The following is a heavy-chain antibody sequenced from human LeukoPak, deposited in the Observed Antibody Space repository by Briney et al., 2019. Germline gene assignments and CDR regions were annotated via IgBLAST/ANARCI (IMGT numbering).Heavy chain of an antibody. Sequence: PGGSLRLSCAASGFTFSSYGMRWVRQAPGKGLEWVSGISGSGGSTYYADSVKGRFTISRDNSKNTLYLQMDSLRAEDTAVYYCAKDHLRITMIVVVIGMDVWGKGTTVTISS. CDR1: GFTFSSYG. J-gene: IGHJ6*04. V-gene: IGHV3-23*01. CDR3: AKDHLRITMIVVVIGMDV. CDR2: ISGSGGST. D-gene: IGHD3-22*01.